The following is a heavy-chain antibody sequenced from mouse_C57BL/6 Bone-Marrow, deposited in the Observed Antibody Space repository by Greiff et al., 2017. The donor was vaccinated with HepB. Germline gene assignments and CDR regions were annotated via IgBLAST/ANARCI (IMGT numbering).Heavy chain of an antibody. CDR3: ASDYYGSSLYYFDY. CDR2: ISSGGSYT. J-gene: IGHJ2*01. V-gene: IGHV5-6*01. Sequence: EVQRVESGGDLVKPGGSLKLSCAASGFTFSSYGMSWVRQTPDKRLEWVATISSGGSYTYYPDSVKGRFTISRDNAKNTLYLQMSSLKSEDTAMYYCASDYYGSSLYYFDYWGQGTTLTVSS. D-gene: IGHD1-1*01. CDR1: GFTFSSYG.